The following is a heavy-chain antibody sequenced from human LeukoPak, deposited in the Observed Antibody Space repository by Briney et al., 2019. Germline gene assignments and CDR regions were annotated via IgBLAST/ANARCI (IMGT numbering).Heavy chain of an antibody. CDR2: INAYNGHT. J-gene: IGHJ4*02. Sequence: ASVKVSFKASGYTFTSYGISWVRQAPGQGLEWVGWINAYNGHTNYVQNLQGRATMTTDTSTSTAYMELRSLRSDDTAVYYCARGEYNYFDYWGQGTLVTVSS. CDR3: ARGEYNYFDY. D-gene: IGHD2/OR15-2a*01. CDR1: GYTFTSYG. V-gene: IGHV1-18*01.